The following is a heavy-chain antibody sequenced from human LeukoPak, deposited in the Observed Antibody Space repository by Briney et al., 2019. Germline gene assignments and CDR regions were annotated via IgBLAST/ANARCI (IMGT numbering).Heavy chain of an antibody. V-gene: IGHV3-11*04. CDR1: GFTFSDYY. J-gene: IGHJ5*02. Sequence: PGGSLRLSCAASGFTFSDYYMSWIRQAPGKGLEWASYISSSGSTIYYADSVKGRFTISRDNAKNSLYLQMNSLRAEDTAVYYCAGTQDFGVVIGGFDPWGQGTLVTVSS. CDR2: ISSSGSTI. D-gene: IGHD3-3*01. CDR3: AGTQDFGVVIGGFDP.